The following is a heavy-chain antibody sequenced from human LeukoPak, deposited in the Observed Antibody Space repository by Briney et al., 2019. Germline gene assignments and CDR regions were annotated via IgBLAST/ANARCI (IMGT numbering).Heavy chain of an antibody. CDR3: ARGSAMIVVVIDY. D-gene: IGHD3-22*01. V-gene: IGHV3-21*01. Sequence: GGSLRLSCAASGFTFSSYIMNWVRQAPGKGLEWVSSISSSSSYIYYADSVKGRFTISRDNAKNSLYLQMNSLRAEDTAVYYCARGSAMIVVVIDYWGQGTLVTVSS. CDR2: ISSSSSYI. CDR1: GFTFSSYI. J-gene: IGHJ4*02.